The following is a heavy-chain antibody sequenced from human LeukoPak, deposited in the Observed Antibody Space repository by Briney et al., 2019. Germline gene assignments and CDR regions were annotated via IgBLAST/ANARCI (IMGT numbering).Heavy chain of an antibody. V-gene: IGHV3-30-3*01. Sequence: PGGSLRLSCAPSGFTFSTYAMLWVRQAPGKGLEWVALISYDGSYKFYADSVKGRFIISRDNSKDTLYLQMNSLRTEDTAVHYCARSNCSSNSCYSKHFDSWGQGTLVTVSS. CDR1: GFTFSTYA. CDR2: ISYDGSYK. D-gene: IGHD2-2*01. CDR3: ARSNCSSNSCYSKHFDS. J-gene: IGHJ4*02.